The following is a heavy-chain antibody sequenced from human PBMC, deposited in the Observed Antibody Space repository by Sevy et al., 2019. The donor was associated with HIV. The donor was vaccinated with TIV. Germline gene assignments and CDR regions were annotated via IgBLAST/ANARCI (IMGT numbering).Heavy chain of an antibody. D-gene: IGHD2-15*01. CDR3: TRHANGSIDY. J-gene: IGHJ4*02. CDR2: IRSKANSYAT. CDR1: GFTFSGSA. V-gene: IGHV3-73*01. Sequence: GGSLRLSCAASGFTFSGSAMHWVRQASGKGLEWVGRIRSKANSYATAYAASGKGRFTISRDDSKNTAYLEMNSLKTEDTAVYYCTRHANGSIDYWGQGTLVTVSS.